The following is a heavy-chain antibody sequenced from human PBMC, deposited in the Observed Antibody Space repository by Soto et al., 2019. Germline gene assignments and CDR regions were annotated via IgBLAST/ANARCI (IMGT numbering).Heavy chain of an antibody. Sequence: QVQLQESGPGLVKPSQTLSLTCTVSGGSISSGGYYWSWIRQHPGKGLEWIGYIYYSGSTYYNPSLKSRVTISVDTSKNQFPLKLSSVTAADTAVYYCARERVGRLGAFDIWGQGTMVTVSS. J-gene: IGHJ3*02. V-gene: IGHV4-31*03. CDR1: GGSISSGGYY. CDR2: IYYSGST. CDR3: ARERVGRLGAFDI.